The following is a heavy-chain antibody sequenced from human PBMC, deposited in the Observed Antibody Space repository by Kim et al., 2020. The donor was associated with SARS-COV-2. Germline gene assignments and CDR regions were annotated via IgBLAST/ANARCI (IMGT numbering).Heavy chain of an antibody. V-gene: IGHV1-18*01. D-gene: IGHD2-21*02. CDR3: ARTKHIVVVTALPGDY. J-gene: IGHJ4*02. Sequence: ASVKVSCKASGYTFTSYGISWVRQAPGQGLEWMGWISAYNGNTNYAQKLQGRVTMTTDTSTSTAYMELRSLRSDDTAVYYCARTKHIVVVTALPGDYWGQGTLVTVSS. CDR1: GYTFTSYG. CDR2: ISAYNGNT.